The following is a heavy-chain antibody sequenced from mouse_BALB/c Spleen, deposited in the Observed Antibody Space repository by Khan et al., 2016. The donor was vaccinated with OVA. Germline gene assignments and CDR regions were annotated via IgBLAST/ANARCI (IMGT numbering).Heavy chain of an antibody. CDR3: ARDYWFAY. V-gene: IGHV5-6-5*01. Sequence: EVQLVESGGGLVKPGGSLKLSCAASGFTFSNYGVSWVRQTPEQRLEWVASISSGDTTYYPDSVKGRFTIFRDNARNILYLKMSSLRSEDTDMYYCARDYWFAYWGQGTLVTVSA. CDR2: ISSGDTT. J-gene: IGHJ3*01. CDR1: GFTFSNYG.